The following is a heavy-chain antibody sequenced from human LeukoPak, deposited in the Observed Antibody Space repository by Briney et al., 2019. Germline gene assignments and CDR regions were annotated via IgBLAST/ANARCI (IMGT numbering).Heavy chain of an antibody. CDR1: GYTFTGYY. V-gene: IGHV1-2*02. Sequence: ASVKASCKASGYTFTGYYMHWVRQAPGQGLEWMGWINPNSGGTNYAQKFQGRVTMTRDTSISTAYMELSRLRSDDTAVYYCARDRGSGSNWFDPWGQGTLVTVSS. D-gene: IGHD1-26*01. CDR3: ARDRGSGSNWFDP. CDR2: INPNSGGT. J-gene: IGHJ5*02.